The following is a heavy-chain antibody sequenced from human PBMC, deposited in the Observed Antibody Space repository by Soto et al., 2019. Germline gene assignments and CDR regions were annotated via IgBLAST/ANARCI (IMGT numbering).Heavy chain of an antibody. CDR1: GFTFNNSG. CDR2: ISFDGSET. V-gene: IGHV3-30*18. D-gene: IGHD6-19*01. CDR3: AKDRVPGAYGHYYGMDV. Sequence: LRLSCAVSGFTFNNSGMHWIRQAPGKGLEWVAVISFDGSETYYADSMKGRFTISRDNSKNMLQLQMNSLRAEDTAIYYCAKDRVPGAYGHYYGMDVWGQGTTVTVSS. J-gene: IGHJ6*02.